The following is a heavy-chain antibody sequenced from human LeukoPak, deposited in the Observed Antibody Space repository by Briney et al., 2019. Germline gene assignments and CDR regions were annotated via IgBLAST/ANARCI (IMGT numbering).Heavy chain of an antibody. V-gene: IGHV3-48*04. D-gene: IGHD3-9*01. CDR2: NNSSSSTI. J-gene: IGHJ6*04. CDR1: GVTFCSYY. CDR3: ARANYDILTGYYSRYMDV. Sequence: GGPRISSGASGVTFCSYYMKWGRPAPREGRGGGLYNNSSSSTIYYADSVKGRFTISRDNAKNSLYLQMNSLRAEDTAVYYCARANYDILTGYYSRYMDVWGKGTTVTVSS.